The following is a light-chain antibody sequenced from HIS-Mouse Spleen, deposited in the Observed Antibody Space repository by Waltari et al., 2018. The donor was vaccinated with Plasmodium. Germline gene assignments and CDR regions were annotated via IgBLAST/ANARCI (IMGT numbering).Light chain of an antibody. Sequence: QSALTQPASVSGSPGQSITISCTGTSSDVGSYHPFPWYQQHPGKAPKLMIYEGSKRPSGVSNRFSGSKSGNTASLTISGLQAEDEADYYCCSYAGSSTFVVFGGGTKLTVL. CDR2: EGS. V-gene: IGLV2-23*03. J-gene: IGLJ2*01. CDR1: SSDVGSYHP. CDR3: CSYAGSSTFVV.